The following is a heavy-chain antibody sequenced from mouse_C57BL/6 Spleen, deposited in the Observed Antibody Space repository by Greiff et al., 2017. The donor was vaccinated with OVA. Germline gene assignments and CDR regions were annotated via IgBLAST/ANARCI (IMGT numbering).Heavy chain of an antibody. CDR1: GFNIKDYY. D-gene: IGHD2-4*01. J-gene: IGHJ4*01. Sequence: VQLQQSGAELVKPGASVKLSCTASGFNIKDYYMHWVKQRTEQGLEWIGRIDHEDGEPKYAPKFKGKATITADTSSNTAYLQLSSLTSEDTAVYYCALYYDYDTRAMDYWGQGTSVTVSS. CDR3: ALYYDYDTRAMDY. CDR2: IDHEDGEP. V-gene: IGHV14-2*01.